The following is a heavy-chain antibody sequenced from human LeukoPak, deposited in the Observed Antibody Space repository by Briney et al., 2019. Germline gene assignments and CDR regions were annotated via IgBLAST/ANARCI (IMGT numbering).Heavy chain of an antibody. D-gene: IGHD2-2*01. CDR2: IHSGGTT. Sequence: PSETLSLTCTVSGDSISDDYYTWMRQPAGKGLEWIGRIHSGGTTNYNPSLMSRVTLSIDKSKKHISLRLTSVTAADTALYYCARDNGSGYTRGYEHYYYYLDVWGKGTTVTVSS. CDR1: GDSISDDY. CDR3: ARDNGSGYTRGYEHYYYYLDV. V-gene: IGHV4-4*07. J-gene: IGHJ6*03.